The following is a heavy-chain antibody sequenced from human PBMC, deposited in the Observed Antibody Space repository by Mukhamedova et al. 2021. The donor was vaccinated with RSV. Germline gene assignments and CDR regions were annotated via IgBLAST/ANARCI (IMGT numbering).Heavy chain of an antibody. J-gene: IGHJ4*02. D-gene: IGHD2-2*01. CDR3: VKVKNLYSTSWSFDS. Sequence: VSGINYNSDSLVYADSVRGRFTISRDNAKNSLYLQMNNLRRDDTAFYYCVKVKNLYSTSWSFDSWGQGTQVTVS. CDR2: INYNSDSL. V-gene: IGHV3-9*01.